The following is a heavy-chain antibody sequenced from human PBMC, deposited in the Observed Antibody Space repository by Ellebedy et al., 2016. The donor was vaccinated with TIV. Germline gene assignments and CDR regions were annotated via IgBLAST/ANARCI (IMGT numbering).Heavy chain of an antibody. CDR2: ISSNGGNT. CDR3: ARDPDYGDYVGYYFDY. V-gene: IGHV3-64*04. CDR1: GFTFSSYA. Sequence: GGSLRLXCSAAGFTFSSYAMQWVRQAPGKGLEYVSAISSNGGNTHYADSVKGRFTISRDNAKNSLYLQMNSLRAEDTAVYYCARDPDYGDYVGYYFDYWGQGTLVTVSS. D-gene: IGHD4-17*01. J-gene: IGHJ4*02.